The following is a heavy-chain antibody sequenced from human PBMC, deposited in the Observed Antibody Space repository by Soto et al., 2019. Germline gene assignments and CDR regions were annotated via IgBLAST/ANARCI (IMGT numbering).Heavy chain of an antibody. CDR3: ARDHYGNSAWFDP. CDR1: GYTFPSYD. Sequence: QVQLVQSGAEVKKPGASVKVSCKASGYTFPSYDINWVRQATGQGLEWMGWMNPNSGNTGYAQKFQGRVTMTRNTSISTAYMEMRRPRSEDTAVYYCARDHYGNSAWFDPWGQGTTVTVSS. CDR2: MNPNSGNT. J-gene: IGHJ5*02. V-gene: IGHV1-8*01. D-gene: IGHD3-10*01.